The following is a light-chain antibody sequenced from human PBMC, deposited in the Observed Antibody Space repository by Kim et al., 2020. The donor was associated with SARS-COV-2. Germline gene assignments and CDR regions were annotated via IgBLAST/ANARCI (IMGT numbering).Light chain of an antibody. CDR1: SSDVGGYNY. Sequence: GQSCTISCPGTSSDVGGYNYVSWYHRHPGKAPKLMIYEVNKRPSGVPDRFSGSKSGNTASLTVSGLQAEDEADYYCSSYAGSNNLVFGGGTQLTVL. J-gene: IGLJ2*01. CDR3: SSYAGSNNLV. CDR2: EVN. V-gene: IGLV2-8*01.